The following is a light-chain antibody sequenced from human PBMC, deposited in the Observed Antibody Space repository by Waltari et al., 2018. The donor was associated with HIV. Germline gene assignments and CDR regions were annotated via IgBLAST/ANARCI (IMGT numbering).Light chain of an antibody. CDR1: SGSIASNY. Sequence: NFMLTQPHSVSESPGKTVTISCTRSSGSIASNYVQWYQQRPGVPPTTKTYEEKQGTTGGLDRVAASVGNATNSATRAVKELKSEDEGENYCQADDSGKWVFGGGTKLAV. CDR3: QADDSGKWV. CDR2: EEK. J-gene: IGLJ3*02. V-gene: IGLV6-57*04.